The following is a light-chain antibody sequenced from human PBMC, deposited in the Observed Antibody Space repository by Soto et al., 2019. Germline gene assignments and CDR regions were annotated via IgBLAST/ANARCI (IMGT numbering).Light chain of an antibody. CDR2: DDS. CDR1: SSDVGGYNY. J-gene: IGLJ3*02. Sequence: QSALTQPASVSGAPGQSITISCTGTSSDVGGYNYVCWFQQHRGYAHKLMIYDDSNRPSGVSNRFSGSKSGNTASLTSSGLQAEDEDDYYCNSYTSGSPWVFGGGTKLTVL. CDR3: NSYTSGSPWV. V-gene: IGLV2-14*01.